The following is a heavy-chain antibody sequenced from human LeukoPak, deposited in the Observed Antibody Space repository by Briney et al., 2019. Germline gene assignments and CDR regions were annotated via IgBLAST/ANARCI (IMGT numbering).Heavy chain of an antibody. D-gene: IGHD3-22*01. CDR2: IYYSGST. CDR3: ARRPHYYDSSGYVNDAFDI. Sequence: PSQTLSLTCTVSGGSISSGGYYWSWIRQHPGKGLEWIGYIYYSGSTYYNPSLKSRVTISVDTSKNQFSLKLSSVTAADTAVYYCARRPHYYDSSGYVNDAFDIWGQGTMVTVSS. CDR1: GGSISSGGYY. J-gene: IGHJ3*02. V-gene: IGHV4-31*03.